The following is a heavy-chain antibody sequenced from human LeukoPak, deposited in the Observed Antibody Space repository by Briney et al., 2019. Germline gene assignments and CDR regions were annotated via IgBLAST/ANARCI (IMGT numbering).Heavy chain of an antibody. J-gene: IGHJ4*02. CDR2: IYYSGST. Sequence: SETLSLTCTVSGGSISSSSYYWGWIRQPPGKGLERIGSIYYSGSTYYNPSLKSRVTISVDTSKNQFSLKLSSVTAADTAVYYCASPPIFGVAIADYWGQGTLVTVSS. CDR3: ASPPIFGVAIADY. D-gene: IGHD3-3*01. CDR1: GGSISSSSYY. V-gene: IGHV4-39*01.